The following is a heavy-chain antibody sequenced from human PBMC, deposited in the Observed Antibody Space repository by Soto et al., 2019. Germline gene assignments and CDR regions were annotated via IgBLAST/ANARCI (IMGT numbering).Heavy chain of an antibody. CDR3: ARDRQNYGSFDY. J-gene: IGHJ4*02. CDR2: INSYNGIT. Sequence: QVQLVQSGAEVKKPGASVKVPCKASGYTFTNYGISWVRQAPGQGLEWMGWINSYNGITNNAQNFQGRVTMTTVTSTNTAYMELRSLRSDDTAVYYCARDRQNYGSFDYWGLGTLVTVSS. CDR1: GYTFTNYG. V-gene: IGHV1-18*01. D-gene: IGHD4-17*01.